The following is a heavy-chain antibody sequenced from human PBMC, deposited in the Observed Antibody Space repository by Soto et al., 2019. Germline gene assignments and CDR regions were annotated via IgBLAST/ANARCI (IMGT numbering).Heavy chain of an antibody. Sequence: PSETLSLTCAVSGGSISSSTWWCRVRPPPGKGLEWIGESYHSGITNYNPSLKSRVTISVDKSKNQFSLKLSAVTAADTAVYYRASQFWGMDGSGKGTTVDASS. CDR2: SYHSGIT. V-gene: IGHV4-4*02. J-gene: IGHJ6*04. CDR3: ASQFWGMDG. CDR1: GGSISSSTW.